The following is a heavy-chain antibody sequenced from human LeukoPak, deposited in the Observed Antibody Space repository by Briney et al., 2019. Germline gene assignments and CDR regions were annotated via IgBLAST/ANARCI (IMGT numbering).Heavy chain of an antibody. Sequence: PGESLRLSCAASGFTFSSYSMHWVRQAPGKGLEWVAVISYDGSNKYYADSVKGRFTISRDNSKNTLYLQMNTLRAEDTAVYYCAFSGSYSAFDIWGQGTMVTVSS. CDR1: GFTFSSYS. CDR3: AFSGSYSAFDI. CDR2: ISYDGSNK. J-gene: IGHJ3*02. D-gene: IGHD1-26*01. V-gene: IGHV3-30-3*01.